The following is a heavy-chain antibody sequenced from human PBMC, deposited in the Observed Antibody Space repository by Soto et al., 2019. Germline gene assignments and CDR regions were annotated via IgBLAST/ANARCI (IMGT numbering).Heavy chain of an antibody. J-gene: IGHJ4*02. CDR2: TRNKAHSYTT. V-gene: IGHV3-72*01. CDR3: ARGPISMVRGKTASLDY. Sequence: EVQLVESGGGLDQPGGSLRLSCAVSGFTCSDHYINWVRQAPGKGLEWVGRTRNKAHSYTTEYAASVKGRFTISRDDSENSVYLQMNSLKTEDTPVYYCARGPISMVRGKTASLDYWGQGTLVTVSS. CDR1: GFTCSDHY. D-gene: IGHD3-10*01.